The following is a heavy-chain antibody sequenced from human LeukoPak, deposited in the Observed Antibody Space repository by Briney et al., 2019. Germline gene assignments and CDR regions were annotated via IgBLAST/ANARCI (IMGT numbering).Heavy chain of an antibody. Sequence: SVKVSCKTFGGTFRSHIFSWVRQAPGQGLEWMGKVTPIIDSAKYSQKFRDRLTITGDSSTGTAYMELSSLTPEDTALYYCTRVNLRGSQYNWFDPWGQGTLVIVSP. CDR2: VTPIIDSA. CDR3: TRVNLRGSQYNWFDP. V-gene: IGHV1-69*08. J-gene: IGHJ5*02. D-gene: IGHD1-26*01. CDR1: GGTFRSHI.